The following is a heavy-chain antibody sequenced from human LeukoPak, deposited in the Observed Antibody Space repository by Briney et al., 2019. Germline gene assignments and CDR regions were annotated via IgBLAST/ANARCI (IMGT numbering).Heavy chain of an antibody. J-gene: IGHJ6*02. CDR1: GGSFSGYY. D-gene: IGHD3-10*01. V-gene: IGHV4-34*01. CDR2: INHSGST. Sequence: SETLSLTCAVYGGSFSGYYWSWIRQPPGKGLEWIGEINHSGSTNYNPSLKSRVTISVDTSKNQFSLKLSSVTAADTAVYYCARELSGVLLWFGEPHGGMDVWGQGTTVTVSS. CDR3: ARELSGVLLWFGEPHGGMDV.